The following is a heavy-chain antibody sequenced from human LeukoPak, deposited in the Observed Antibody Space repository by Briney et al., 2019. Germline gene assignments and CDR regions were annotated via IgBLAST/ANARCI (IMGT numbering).Heavy chain of an antibody. CDR3: AELGITMIGGV. J-gene: IGHJ6*04. CDR2: IKEDGSEI. CDR1: GFTFRSYW. V-gene: IGHV3-7*01. D-gene: IGHD3-10*02. Sequence: PGGSLRLSCAASGFTFRSYWMSWVRQAPGKGLEWVANIKEDGSEIHYMDSVKGRFTISRDNAKNSPYLQMNSLRAEDTAVYYCAELGITMIGGVWGKGTTVTISS.